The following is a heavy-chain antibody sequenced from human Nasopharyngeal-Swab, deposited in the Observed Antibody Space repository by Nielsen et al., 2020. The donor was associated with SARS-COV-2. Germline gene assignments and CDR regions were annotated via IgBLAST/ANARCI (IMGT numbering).Heavy chain of an antibody. Sequence: GESLKISCAASGFTVSNNYMSWVRQAPGKGLEWVSLIKSDGSTTSYADSVKGRFTISRDNAKNTLYLQMNSLRAEDTSVYYCARDLGYNWFDSWGQGTLVTVSS. CDR3: ARDLGYNWFDS. V-gene: IGHV3-74*01. D-gene: IGHD7-27*01. CDR2: IKSDGSTT. CDR1: GFTVSNNY. J-gene: IGHJ5*01.